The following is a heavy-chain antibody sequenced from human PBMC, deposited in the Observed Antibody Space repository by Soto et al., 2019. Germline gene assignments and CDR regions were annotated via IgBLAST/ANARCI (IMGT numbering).Heavy chain of an antibody. CDR2: MNPNSGDT. V-gene: IGHV1-8*01. Sequence: QVQLVQSGAEVEKPGASVKVSCKASGYSFSSYNIDWVRQAPGQGLEWMGWMNPNSGDTGYAQKFQGRVSLTRDTSISTAYMELSGLRSEDTAVYYCARMTGVTPDSPIKWFDPWGLGTLVTVSS. J-gene: IGHJ5*02. CDR1: GYSFSSYN. CDR3: ARMTGVTPDSPIKWFDP. D-gene: IGHD3-10*01.